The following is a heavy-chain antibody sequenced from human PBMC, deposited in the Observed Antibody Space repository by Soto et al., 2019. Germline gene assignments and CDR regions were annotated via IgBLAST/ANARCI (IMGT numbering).Heavy chain of an antibody. D-gene: IGHD5-18*01. V-gene: IGHV3-33*01. Sequence: GGSLRLSCAASGFTFSSYGMHWVRQAPGKGLEWVAVIWYDGSNKYYADSVKGRFTISRGNSKNTLYLQMNSLRAEDTAVYYCSRDLIQLWLSYYYYYGMDVWGQGTTVTVSS. CDR3: SRDLIQLWLSYYYYYGMDV. CDR1: GFTFSSYG. CDR2: IWYDGSNK. J-gene: IGHJ6*02.